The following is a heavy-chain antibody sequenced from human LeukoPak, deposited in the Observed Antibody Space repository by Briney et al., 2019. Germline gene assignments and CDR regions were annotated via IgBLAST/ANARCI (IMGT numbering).Heavy chain of an antibody. CDR3: ARGISSTSCDY. V-gene: IGHV4-61*02. CDR1: GGSISSGSYY. D-gene: IGHD2-2*01. J-gene: IGHJ4*02. Sequence: PSETLSLTCTVSGGSISSGSYYWSWIRQPAGKGLEWIGRIYTSGSTNYNPSLKSRVTMSLDTSKNQVSLKLNSVTAADTAVYYCARGISSTSCDYWGQGTLVTVSS. CDR2: IYTSGST.